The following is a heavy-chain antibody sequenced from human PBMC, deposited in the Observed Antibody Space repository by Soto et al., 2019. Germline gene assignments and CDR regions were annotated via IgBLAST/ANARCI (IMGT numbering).Heavy chain of an antibody. CDR1: GGSISSYY. CDR2: IYYSGST. Sequence: SATLTLTCTVSGGSISSYYWSWIRQPPGKRLEWIGNIYYSGSTNYNPSLKSRVTISVDTSKNQFSLKLSSVTAADTAVYYCARGRPQKGGYCSSTSCYSYYYYYMDVWGKGTTVTVSS. J-gene: IGHJ6*03. D-gene: IGHD2-2*01. CDR3: ARGRPQKGGYCSSTSCYSYYYYYMDV. V-gene: IGHV4-59*01.